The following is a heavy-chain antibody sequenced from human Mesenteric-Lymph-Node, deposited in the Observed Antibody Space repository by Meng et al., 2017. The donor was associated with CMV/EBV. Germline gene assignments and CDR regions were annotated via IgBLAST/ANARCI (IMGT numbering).Heavy chain of an antibody. D-gene: IGHD2-2*01. CDR3: AKSVVPAATAYYYYGMDV. J-gene: IGHJ6*02. V-gene: IGHV3-7*03. Sequence: GESLKISCAASGFTFSSYAMSWVRQAPGKGLEWVANIKQDGSEKYYVDSVKGRFTISRDNSKNTLYLQMNSLRAEDTAVYYCAKSVVPAATAYYYYGMDVWGQGTTVTVSS. CDR1: GFTFSSYA. CDR2: IKQDGSEK.